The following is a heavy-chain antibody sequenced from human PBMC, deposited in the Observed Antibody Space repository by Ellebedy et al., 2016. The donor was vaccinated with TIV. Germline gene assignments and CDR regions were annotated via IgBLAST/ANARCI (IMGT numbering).Heavy chain of an antibody. CDR2: ISESGDET. D-gene: IGHD6-19*01. Sequence: GRSLRLSXAVAGFPFSSFVMSWVRQAPGTGREWVSAISESGDETYYTDSVKGRFTVSRDNFGQILYLQMNSLRADDSARYYCTKGGWLDDWGPGTLVTVSS. CDR1: GFPFSSFV. V-gene: IGHV3-23*01. J-gene: IGHJ4*02. CDR3: TKGGWLDD.